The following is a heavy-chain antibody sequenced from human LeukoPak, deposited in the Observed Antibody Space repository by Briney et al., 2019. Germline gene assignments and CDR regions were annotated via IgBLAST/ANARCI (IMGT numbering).Heavy chain of an antibody. CDR2: IKYDASST. Sequence: GGSLVLSCADSGFTFSSHWMHWVRQAPGKGLVWVSRIKYDASSTSYAGSVKGRFTISRDNAKNTLYLQMNSLRAEDTAVYYCARGATYAYYQDYWGQGTLVTVSS. CDR1: GFTFSSHW. J-gene: IGHJ4*02. D-gene: IGHD1-26*01. CDR3: ARGATYAYYQDY. V-gene: IGHV3-74*01.